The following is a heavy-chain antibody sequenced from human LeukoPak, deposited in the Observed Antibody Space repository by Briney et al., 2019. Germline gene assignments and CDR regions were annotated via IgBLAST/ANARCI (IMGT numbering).Heavy chain of an antibody. CDR2: IFSSGTT. V-gene: IGHV4-59*01. CDR3: ARGRDEYKIGN. J-gene: IGHJ4*02. CDR1: GGSMSGYF. D-gene: IGHD5-24*01. Sequence: SETLSLTCTVSGGSMSGYFWSWIRQPPGKGLEWIGYIFSSGTTNYNPSLKSRVTMSVDTSKNQFSLKMSSVTAADTAVYFCARGRDEYKIGNWGQGTLVTVSS.